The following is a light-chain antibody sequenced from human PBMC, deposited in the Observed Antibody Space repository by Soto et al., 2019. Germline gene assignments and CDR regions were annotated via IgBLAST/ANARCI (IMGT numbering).Light chain of an antibody. CDR3: SSYTSSSTLGV. CDR2: DVS. CDR1: SSDVGGYNY. Sequence: QSVLTQPASVSGSPGQSITISCTGTSSDVGGYNYVSWYQQHPGKAPKLMIYDVSNRPSGVSNRFSGSKSGNTASLTISGLQAGDEADYYCSSYTSSSTLGVFGTGTKLTV. V-gene: IGLV2-14*01. J-gene: IGLJ1*01.